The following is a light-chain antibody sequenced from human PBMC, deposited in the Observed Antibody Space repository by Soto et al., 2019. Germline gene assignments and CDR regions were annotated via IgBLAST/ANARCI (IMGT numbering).Light chain of an antibody. J-gene: IGKJ1*01. V-gene: IGKV3-15*01. CDR3: QQYNKWPRT. Sequence: EVVMTQSPATLSVSPGERATLSCRASESINSNLAWYQQKPGQTPRLLIYETSTRATGIPARFSGSGSGTEFTLTIGSLQSEDFAVYYCQQYNKWPRTFGQGTKV. CDR2: ETS. CDR1: ESINSN.